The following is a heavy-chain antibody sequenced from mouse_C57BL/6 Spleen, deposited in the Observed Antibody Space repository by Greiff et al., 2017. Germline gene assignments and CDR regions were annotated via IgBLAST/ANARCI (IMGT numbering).Heavy chain of an antibody. CDR1: GFTFSDYG. J-gene: IGHJ1*03. Sequence: DVQLVESGGGLVKPGGSLKLSCAASGFTFSDYGMHWVRQAPEKGLEWVAYISSGSSTIYYADTVKGRFTISRDNAKNTLFLQMTSLRSEDTAMYYCAREALYYYGSSYEYFDVWGTGTTVTVSS. D-gene: IGHD1-1*01. CDR3: AREALYYYGSSYEYFDV. V-gene: IGHV5-17*01. CDR2: ISSGSSTI.